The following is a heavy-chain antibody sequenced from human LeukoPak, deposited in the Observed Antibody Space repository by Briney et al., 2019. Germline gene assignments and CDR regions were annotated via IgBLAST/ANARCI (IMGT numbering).Heavy chain of an antibody. Sequence: GGSLRLSCAASGFTFSSYSMNWVRQARGKGLEWVSSISSSSSYIYYADSVKGRFTISRDNAKNSLYLQMNSLRAEDTAVYYCARDQAVGYYDSSGHYNYYYYYMDVWGKGTTVTVSS. CDR3: ARDQAVGYYDSSGHYNYYYYYMDV. J-gene: IGHJ6*03. CDR1: GFTFSSYS. CDR2: ISSSSSYI. V-gene: IGHV3-21*01. D-gene: IGHD3-22*01.